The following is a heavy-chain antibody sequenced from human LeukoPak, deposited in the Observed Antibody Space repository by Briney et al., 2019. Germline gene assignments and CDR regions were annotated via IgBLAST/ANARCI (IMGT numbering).Heavy chain of an antibody. J-gene: IGHJ4*02. CDR1: GFTFTNYP. CDR2: IAGSGDIT. CDR3: ATGYLTGYLPVDY. D-gene: IGHD3-9*01. V-gene: IGHV3-23*01. Sequence: GGSLRLSCAASGFTFTNYPMSWVRQAPGKGLEWVSFIAGSGDITYYAGSVKGRFTISRDNSKNTVSLQMNNLRAEDTAVYYCATGYLTGYLPVDYWGQGTLVTVSS.